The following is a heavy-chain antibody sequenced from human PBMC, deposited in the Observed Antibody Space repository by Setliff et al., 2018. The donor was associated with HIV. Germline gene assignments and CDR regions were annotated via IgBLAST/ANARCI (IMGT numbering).Heavy chain of an antibody. CDR1: GYTFTDYY. Sequence: ASVKVSCKASGYTFTDYYIHWVRQAPGQGLEWMGWINSASGGTNYAQNFQGRVTVTRDTSINTAYVEVNGLKSDDTAVYYCARDYIHVLDIWGQGTMVTVSS. J-gene: IGHJ3*02. CDR3: ARDYIHVLDI. CDR2: INSASGGT. V-gene: IGHV1-2*02.